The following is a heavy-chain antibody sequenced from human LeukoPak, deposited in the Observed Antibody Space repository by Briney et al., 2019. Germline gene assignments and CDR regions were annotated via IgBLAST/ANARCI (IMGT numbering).Heavy chain of an antibody. D-gene: IGHD1-1*01. J-gene: IGHJ4*02. CDR3: AKNGNWNALGYFDY. Sequence: GGSLRLSCAASGFTFSSYSMNWVRQAPGKGLEWVSAISGSGGSTYYADSVKGRFTISRDNSKNTLYLQMNSLRAEDTAVYYCAKNGNWNALGYFDYWGQGTLVTVSP. V-gene: IGHV3-23*01. CDR1: GFTFSSYS. CDR2: ISGSGGST.